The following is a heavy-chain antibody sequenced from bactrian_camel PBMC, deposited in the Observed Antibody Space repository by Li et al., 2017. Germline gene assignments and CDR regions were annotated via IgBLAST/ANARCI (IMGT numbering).Heavy chain of an antibody. Sequence: VQLVESGGGSVQAGGSLRLSCAASSHAFRSNCMGWFRQTPGKEREGVAAIVIGDGSTYYADSVKGRFTISQDNAKNTVYLQMNSPKPEDTAMYYCAADSGGIWEYGLNIREYKYWGQGTQVTVS. V-gene: IGHV3S40*01. J-gene: IGHJ4*01. CDR2: IVIGDGST. D-gene: IGHD5*01. CDR1: SHAFRSNC. CDR3: AADSGGIWEYGLNIREYKY.